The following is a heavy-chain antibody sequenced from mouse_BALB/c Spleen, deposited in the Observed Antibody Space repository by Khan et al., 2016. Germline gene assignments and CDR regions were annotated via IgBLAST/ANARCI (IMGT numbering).Heavy chain of an antibody. Sequence: LQQSGPELEKPGASVKISCKASGYSFTGYNMNWVKQSNGKSLEWIGNIDPYYGGVSYSQKFKGKATLTVDKSSSTAYMHLKSLTSEDSAVYYCARSNGNYLTWFAYWGQGTLVTVSA. CDR1: GYSFTGYN. V-gene: IGHV1S135*01. J-gene: IGHJ3*01. CDR3: ARSNGNYLTWFAY. D-gene: IGHD2-1*01. CDR2: IDPYYGGV.